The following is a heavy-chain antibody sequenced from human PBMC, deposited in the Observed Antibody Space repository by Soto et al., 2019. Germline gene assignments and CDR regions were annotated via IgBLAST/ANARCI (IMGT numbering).Heavy chain of an antibody. V-gene: IGHV3-74*03. J-gene: IGHJ4*02. CDR3: TSGGAIEAGISHFEN. CDR2: INSDGKTT. Sequence: EVQLVESGGGLVQPGGSLRLSCAASGFTFNNNWMHWVRQAPGKGLVWISRINSDGKTTTYADFVKGRFIISRDTAKNTVYLQVNILGGKTPAGYYSTSGGAIEAGISHFENWGLGTLVTVSS. D-gene: IGHD6-25*01. CDR1: GFTFNNNW.